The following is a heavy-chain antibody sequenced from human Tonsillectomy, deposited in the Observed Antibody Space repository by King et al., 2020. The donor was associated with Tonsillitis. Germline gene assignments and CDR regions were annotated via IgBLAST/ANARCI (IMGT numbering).Heavy chain of an antibody. CDR1: GYTFTNYG. Sequence: VQLVESGAEVKKPGASVKVSCKSSGYTFTNYGFSWVRQAPGQGLEWMGWISAYNGNTNYAQKLQGRVTMTTDTSTSTAYMELRSLRSDDTAVYYCAGVRPLVARPYYNYDYMDVWGKGTTVTVSS. V-gene: IGHV1-18*01. CDR3: AGVRPLVARPYYNYDYMDV. J-gene: IGHJ6*03. CDR2: ISAYNGNT. D-gene: IGHD2-8*02.